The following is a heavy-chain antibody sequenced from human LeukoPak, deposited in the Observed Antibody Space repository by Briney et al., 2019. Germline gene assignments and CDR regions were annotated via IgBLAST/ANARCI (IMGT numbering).Heavy chain of an antibody. J-gene: IGHJ6*02. CDR1: GGTFISYA. V-gene: IGHV1-69*13. CDR3: ARDQEYSSSWSYYYYYGMDV. CDR2: IIPIFGTA. Sequence: ASVKVSCKASGGTFISYAISWVRQAPGQGLEWMGGIIPIFGTANYAQKFQGRVTITADESTSTAYMELSSLRSEDTAVYYCARDQEYSSSWSYYYYYGMDVWGQGTTVTVSS. D-gene: IGHD6-13*01.